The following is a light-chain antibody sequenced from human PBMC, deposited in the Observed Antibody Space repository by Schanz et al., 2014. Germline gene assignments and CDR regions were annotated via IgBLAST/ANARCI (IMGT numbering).Light chain of an antibody. CDR3: QSYDISLSVLYV. Sequence: QSVLTQPPSASGTPGQRVTISCSGSSSNIGSNPVNWYQQLPRAAPTLLIYTSDQRPSGVPDRFSGSKSGTSASLAISGLQSEDEAHYYCQSYDISLSVLYVFGTGTKLTVL. J-gene: IGLJ1*01. CDR1: SSNIGSNP. V-gene: IGLV1-44*01. CDR2: TSD.